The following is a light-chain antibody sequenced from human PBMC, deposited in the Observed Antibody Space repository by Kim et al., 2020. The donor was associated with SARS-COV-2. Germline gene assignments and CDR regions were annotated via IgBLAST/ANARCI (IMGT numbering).Light chain of an antibody. J-gene: IGLJ2*01. CDR3: QSYDSSTVV. CDR2: ENN. V-gene: IGLV6-57*03. CDR1: SGAIASSY. Sequence: GKTITTSCIRSSGAIASSYVQWYQQHPGSAPTTVIYENNQRPSGVSDRFSGSIDRSSNSASLTISGLKTEDEADFYCQSYDSSTVVFGGGTQLTVL.